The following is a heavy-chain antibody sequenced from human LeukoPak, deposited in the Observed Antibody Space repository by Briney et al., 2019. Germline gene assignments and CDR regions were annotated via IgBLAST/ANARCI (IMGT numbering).Heavy chain of an antibody. CDR1: GGSLSGYY. CDR3: ARDAGDQVLRFLEWSRWYYFDY. D-gene: IGHD3-3*01. Sequence: PSETLSLTCAVSGGSLSGYYWTWIRQPPGKGLEWIGEINHSGSTNYNPSLKSRVTISVDTSRKQFFLRLSSVTAADTAMYYCARDAGDQVLRFLEWSRWYYFDYWGQGTLVTVSS. V-gene: IGHV4-34*01. CDR2: INHSGST. J-gene: IGHJ4*02.